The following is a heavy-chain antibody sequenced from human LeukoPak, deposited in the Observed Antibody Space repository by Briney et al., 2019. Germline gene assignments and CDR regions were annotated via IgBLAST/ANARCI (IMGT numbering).Heavy chain of an antibody. CDR3: AGLEGRYSTGLYYYFDY. V-gene: IGHV4-4*02. D-gene: IGHD6-19*01. CDR1: GGSISSINL. J-gene: IGHJ4*02. CDR2: MYLSGTT. Sequence: SETLSLTCAVTGGSISSINLWSWVRQPPGKGLEWIGEMYLSGTTHYNPSLKSRVTISIDKSRNQLSLELSSVTAADTAVYYCAGLEGRYSTGLYYYFDYWGQGILVTVSS.